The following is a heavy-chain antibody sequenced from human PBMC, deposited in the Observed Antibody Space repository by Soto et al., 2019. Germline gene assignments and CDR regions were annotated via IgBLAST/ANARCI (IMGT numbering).Heavy chain of an antibody. CDR3: VKATSAAPFGYYGMDV. D-gene: IGHD3-3*01. CDR1: EFTFSRYA. Sequence: LRLSCAASEFTFSRYATYWVRQAPGKGLEWVSAISGAGDKTFYAEPVRGRFTISRDNSENTLFLQMNSLRAEDTAIYYCVKATSAAPFGYYGMDVWGQGTTVTVSS. V-gene: IGHV3-23*01. CDR2: ISGAGDKT. J-gene: IGHJ6*02.